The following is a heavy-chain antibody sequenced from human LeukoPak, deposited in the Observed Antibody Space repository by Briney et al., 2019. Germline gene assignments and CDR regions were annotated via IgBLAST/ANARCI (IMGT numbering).Heavy chain of an antibody. V-gene: IGHV4-39*07. CDR3: ARGHPRYCSGGSCYYDAFDI. Sequence: SETLSLTCTVSGGSIGSSDSFWGWIRQPPGKGLEWIGSIYYSETTYYNPSLKSRLTISVDTSKNQFSLKLSSVTAADTAVYYCARGHPRYCSGGSCYYDAFDIWGQGTMVTVSS. D-gene: IGHD2-15*01. CDR2: IYYSETT. J-gene: IGHJ3*02. CDR1: GGSIGSSDSF.